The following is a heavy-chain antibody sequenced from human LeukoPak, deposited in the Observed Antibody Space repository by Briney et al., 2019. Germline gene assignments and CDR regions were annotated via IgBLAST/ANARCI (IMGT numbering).Heavy chain of an antibody. CDR1: GFTFSNAW. Sequence: GGSLRLSCAASGFTFSNAWMSWVRQAPGKGLEWVASIKYDESEKHHVDSVEGRFTISRDNAKNSLYLQMNSLRAEDTAVYFCARITTNGYFEYWGQGTLVTVS. V-gene: IGHV3-7*01. CDR3: ARITTNGYFEY. D-gene: IGHD1-1*01. J-gene: IGHJ4*02. CDR2: IKYDESEK.